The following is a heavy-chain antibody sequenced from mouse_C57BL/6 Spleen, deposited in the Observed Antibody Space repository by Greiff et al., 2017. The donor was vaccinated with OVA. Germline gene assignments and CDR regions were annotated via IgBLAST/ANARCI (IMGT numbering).Heavy chain of an antibody. CDR1: GYSITSGYY. CDR3: ARGGGTTVGFDY. J-gene: IGHJ2*01. Sequence: EVKLVESGPGLVKPSQSLSLTCSVTGYSITSGYYWNWIRQFPGNKLEWMGYISYDGSNNYNPSLKNRISITRDTSKNQFFLKLNSVTTEDTATYYCARGGGTTVGFDYWGQGTTLTVSS. V-gene: IGHV3-6*01. CDR2: ISYDGSN. D-gene: IGHD1-1*01.